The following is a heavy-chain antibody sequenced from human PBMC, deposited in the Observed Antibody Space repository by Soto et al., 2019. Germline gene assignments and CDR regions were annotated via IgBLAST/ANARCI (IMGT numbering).Heavy chain of an antibody. D-gene: IGHD4-17*01. V-gene: IGHV3-23*01. CDR2: IHGSGGST. J-gene: IGHJ4*02. CDR1: GFTFSSYA. Sequence: EVQLLEPGGGLVQRGGSLRLSCAASGFTFSSYAMNWVRQAPGKGLEWVSVIHGSGGSTYYADSVKGRFTISRDNSKNTVDLQMNSLRAEDTAVYYCARGKDRATVTTFDYWGQGTLVTVSS. CDR3: ARGKDRATVTTFDY.